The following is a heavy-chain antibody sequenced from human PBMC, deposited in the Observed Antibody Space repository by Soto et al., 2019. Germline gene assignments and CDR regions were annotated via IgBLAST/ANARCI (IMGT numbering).Heavy chain of an antibody. D-gene: IGHD3-10*01. Sequence: EVQLLESGGGLVHPGGSLRLSCAASGFTFSSNTMTWVRQAPGKGLEWVSGITGSGGSTYYADSVKGRFTISRDKSRNTLYLQMNSLRAEDTALYYCAKDLFGSGPIDYWGQGTLVTVSS. V-gene: IGHV3-23*01. CDR1: GFTFSSNT. J-gene: IGHJ4*02. CDR3: AKDLFGSGPIDY. CDR2: ITGSGGST.